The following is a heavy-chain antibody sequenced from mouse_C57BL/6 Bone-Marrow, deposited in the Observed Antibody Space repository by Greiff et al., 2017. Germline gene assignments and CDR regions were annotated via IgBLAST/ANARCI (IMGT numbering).Heavy chain of an antibody. Sequence: EVQLQQSGAELVRPGASVKLSCTASGFNIKDDYMHWVKQRPEQGLEWIGWIDPENGDTEYASKFQGKATITADTSSNTAYLQLSSLTSEDTAVYYCTTGWLPFYWYFDVWGTGTTVTVSS. CDR3: TTGWLPFYWYFDV. D-gene: IGHD2-2*01. CDR2: IDPENGDT. J-gene: IGHJ1*03. V-gene: IGHV14-4*01. CDR1: GFNIKDDY.